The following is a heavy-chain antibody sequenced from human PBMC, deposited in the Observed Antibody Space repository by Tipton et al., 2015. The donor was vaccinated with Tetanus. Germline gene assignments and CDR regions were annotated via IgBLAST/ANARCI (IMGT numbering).Heavy chain of an antibody. CDR3: AREVPAAGHFDS. Sequence: VKPSETLSLTCTVSGGSISGSYWNWIRQPPGKGLEWIGYVYYNGNNHYNPALKSRVTISVDTSKNQFSLKLSSVTAADTAIYYCAREVPAAGHFDSWGQGTLVTVSS. CDR1: GGSISGSY. V-gene: IGHV4-59*01. J-gene: IGHJ4*02. D-gene: IGHD2-2*01. CDR2: VYYNGNN.